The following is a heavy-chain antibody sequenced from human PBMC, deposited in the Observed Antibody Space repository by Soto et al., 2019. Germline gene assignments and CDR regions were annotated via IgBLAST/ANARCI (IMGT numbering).Heavy chain of an antibody. CDR3: AKGGWCSGGSCYTAFDI. CDR2: IYYSGST. J-gene: IGHJ3*02. V-gene: IGHV4-59*12. Sequence: SETLSLTCTVSGGSISSYYWSWIRQPPGKGLEWIGYIYYSGSTNYNPSLKSRVTISVDRSKNQFSLKLSSVTAADTAVYYCAKGGWCSGGSCYTAFDIWGQGTMVTVSS. CDR1: GGSISSYY. D-gene: IGHD2-15*01.